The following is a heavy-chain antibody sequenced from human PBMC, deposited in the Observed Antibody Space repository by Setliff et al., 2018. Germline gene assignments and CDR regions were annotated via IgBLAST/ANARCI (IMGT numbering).Heavy chain of an antibody. V-gene: IGHV4-39*01. CDR3: ARTGTYRYFDY. CDR1: GGSINSGTYY. D-gene: IGHD1-26*01. J-gene: IGHJ4*02. Sequence: LSLTCTVSGGSINSGTYYWGWIRQPPGKGLEWIGRIYHGGTTHYNASLKSRVIISVDTSKNQFSLNLSSVTAADTAVYYCARTGTYRYFDYWGQGTPVTVSS. CDR2: IYHGGTT.